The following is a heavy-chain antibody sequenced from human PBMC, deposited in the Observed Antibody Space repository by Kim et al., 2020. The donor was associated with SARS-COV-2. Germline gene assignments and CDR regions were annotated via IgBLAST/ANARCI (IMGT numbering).Heavy chain of an antibody. CDR1: GGSINSSSYY. CDR2: IYYSGST. Sequence: SETLSLTCTVSGGSINSSSYYWGWIRQPPGKGLEWIGTIYYSGSTYYSPSLKSRVTISVDTSKNQFSLKLTSVTAADTAVYYCARRAPPYIDDYRFDYWGLGTLVTVSS. D-gene: IGHD4-17*01. J-gene: IGHJ4*02. CDR3: ARRAPPYIDDYRFDY. V-gene: IGHV4-39*01.